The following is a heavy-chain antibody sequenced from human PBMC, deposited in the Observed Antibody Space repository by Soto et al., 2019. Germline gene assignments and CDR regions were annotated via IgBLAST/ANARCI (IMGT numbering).Heavy chain of an antibody. CDR2: IIPIFGTA. V-gene: IGHV1-69*06. CDR1: GGTFDIYG. Sequence: QVQLVQSGAEVKKPGSSVKVSCKASGGTFDIYGFNWARQAPGQGLEWMGTIIPIFGTADYAQKFEGRVSITADKSTSTAYRELRSLTSEDTAMYYCARGGIHYYDSSGHAFDYWGQGTLITVSS. J-gene: IGHJ4*02. CDR3: ARGGIHYYDSSGHAFDY. D-gene: IGHD3-22*01.